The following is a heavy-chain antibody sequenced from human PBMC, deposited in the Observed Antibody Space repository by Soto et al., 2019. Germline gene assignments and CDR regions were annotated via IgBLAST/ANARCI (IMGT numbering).Heavy chain of an antibody. CDR3: AKDHPRRNWVDP. CDR2: ISYDGSDE. Sequence: PGGSLRLSCAASGFMFRSYGMHWVLQAPGKGLEWVALISYDGSDEFYADSVKGRFTISRENSKNTLYLQMNSLRPDDTAVYYCAKDHPRRNWVDPWGQGTLVTVSS. V-gene: IGHV3-30*18. J-gene: IGHJ5*02. CDR1: GFMFRSYG.